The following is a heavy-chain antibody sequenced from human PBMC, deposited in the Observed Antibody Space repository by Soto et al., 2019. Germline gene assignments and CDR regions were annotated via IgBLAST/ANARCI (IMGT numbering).Heavy chain of an antibody. CDR2: IYYSVST. J-gene: IGHJ4*02. Sequence: SETLSLTCTVSGGSISSSSYYWGWIRQPPGKGLEWIGSIYYSVSTYYNPSLKSRVTISVDTSKNQFSLKLSSVTAADTAVYYCARLWRGSYRDYWGKGNMVDVSS. CDR1: GGSISSSSYY. V-gene: IGHV4-39*01. CDR3: ARLWRGSYRDY. D-gene: IGHD1-26*01.